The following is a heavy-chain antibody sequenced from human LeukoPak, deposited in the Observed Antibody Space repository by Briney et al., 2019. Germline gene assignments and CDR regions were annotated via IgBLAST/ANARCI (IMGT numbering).Heavy chain of an antibody. D-gene: IGHD2-15*01. CDR3: ASFRRGVGFEY. J-gene: IGHJ4*02. V-gene: IGHV4-34*01. CDR2: ISHNGNT. Sequence: SETLSLTCAVYGGSFSGYYWSCIRQPPGKGLEWIGEISHNGNTNYNPSLKSRVTISVDTSKNQFSLKLNSVTAADTAVYYCASFRRGVGFEYWDQGTLVTVSS. CDR1: GGSFSGYY.